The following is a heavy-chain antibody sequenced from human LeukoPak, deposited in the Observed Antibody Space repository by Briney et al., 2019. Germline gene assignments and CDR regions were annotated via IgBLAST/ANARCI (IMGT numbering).Heavy chain of an antibody. CDR3: ARVYIRTKAWDSSGYDFDY. Sequence: SEILSLTCTVSGGSISSGDYYWSWIRQPPGKGLEWIGFIYSSVSTYYNPSLKSRVTISVHTSKNQFSLSLSSVTAADTAVYYCARVYIRTKAWDSSGYDFDYWGQGTMVTVSS. CDR2: IYSSVST. D-gene: IGHD3-22*01. V-gene: IGHV4-30-4*01. CDR1: GGSISSGDYY. J-gene: IGHJ4*02.